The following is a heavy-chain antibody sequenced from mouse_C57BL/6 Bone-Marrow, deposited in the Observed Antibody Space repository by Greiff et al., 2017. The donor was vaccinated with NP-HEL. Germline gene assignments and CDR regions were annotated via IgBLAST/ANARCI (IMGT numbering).Heavy chain of an antibody. J-gene: IGHJ2*01. V-gene: IGHV1-59*01. CDR3: KSFFDY. Sequence: QVQLQQPGAELVRPGTSVKLSCKASGYTFTSYWMHWVKQRPGQGLEWIGVIDPSDSYTNYNQKFKGKATLTVDTSSSTAYMQLSSLTSEDSAVYYCKSFFDYWGQGTTLTVSS. CDR2: IDPSDSYT. CDR1: GYTFTSYW.